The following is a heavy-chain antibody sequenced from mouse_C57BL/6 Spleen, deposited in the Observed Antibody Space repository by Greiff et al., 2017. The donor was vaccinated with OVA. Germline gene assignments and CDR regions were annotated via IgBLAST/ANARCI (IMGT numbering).Heavy chain of an antibody. D-gene: IGHD1-3*01. V-gene: IGHV3-6*01. CDR2: ISYDGSN. CDR1: GYSITSGYY. J-gene: IGHJ2*01. Sequence: EVKLVESGPGLVKPSQSLSLTCSVTGYSITSGYYWNWIRQFPGNKLEWMGYISYDGSNNYNPSLKNRISITRDTSKNQFFLKLNSVTTEDTATYYCARGSGYLDYWGQGTTLTVSS. CDR3: ARGSGYLDY.